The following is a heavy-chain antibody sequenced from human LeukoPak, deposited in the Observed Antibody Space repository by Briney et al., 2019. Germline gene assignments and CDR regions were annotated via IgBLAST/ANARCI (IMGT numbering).Heavy chain of an antibody. J-gene: IGHJ6*02. CDR3: ATLIRYCSSTSCPLGGMDV. Sequence: PGGSLRLSCAASGFTFSSYSMNWFRQAPGKGLEWLASISSSSVCIYYADSVNGRFTISRDNAKNSLYLQMNSLRAEDTAVYYCATLIRYCSSTSCPLGGMDVWGQGTTVTVSS. CDR1: GFTFSSYS. CDR2: ISSSSVCI. V-gene: IGHV3-21*01. D-gene: IGHD2-2*01.